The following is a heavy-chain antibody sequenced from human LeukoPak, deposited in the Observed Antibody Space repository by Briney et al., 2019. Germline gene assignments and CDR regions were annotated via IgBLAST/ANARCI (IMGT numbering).Heavy chain of an antibody. CDR1: GYTFSDYY. Sequence: GASVKVSCKASGYTFSDYYLHWVRQAPGQGLEWLGWINPNTGGTKFAQKFQGRVTMTRDTSISTAYMALSRLRSDDTAVYYCARGGPVGPITYHYYYYYMDVWGKGTTVTVSS. J-gene: IGHJ6*03. V-gene: IGHV1-2*02. D-gene: IGHD1-26*01. CDR2: INPNTGGT. CDR3: ARGGPVGPITYHYYYYYMDV.